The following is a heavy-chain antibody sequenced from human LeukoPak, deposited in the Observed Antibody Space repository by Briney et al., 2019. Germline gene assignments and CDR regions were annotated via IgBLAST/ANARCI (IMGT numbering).Heavy chain of an antibody. V-gene: IGHV3-48*03. J-gene: IGHJ4*02. CDR1: GFTFSSYE. Sequence: PGGSLRLSCAASGFTFSSYEMNWVRQPPGKGLEWVSYITGSSSTIYYADSVKGRFTISRDNAKNSLYLQMNSLRAEDMALYYCAKDNSGSLDYWGQGTLVTVSS. CDR2: ITGSSSTI. CDR3: AKDNSGSLDY. D-gene: IGHD1-26*01.